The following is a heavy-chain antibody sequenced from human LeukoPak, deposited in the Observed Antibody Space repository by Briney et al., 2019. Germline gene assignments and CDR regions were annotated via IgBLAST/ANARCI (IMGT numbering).Heavy chain of an antibody. CDR3: ARESMVRGGKQNWFDP. D-gene: IGHD3-10*01. J-gene: IGHJ5*02. CDR1: GYSISSGYY. Sequence: SETLSLTCAVSGYSISSGYYWGWIRQPPGEGLEWIASIYHNGDTYYNSSLKSRVTISVDTSKNQFSLKVSSVTAADTAVYYCARESMVRGGKQNWFDPWGQGTLVTVSS. CDR2: IYHNGDT. V-gene: IGHV4-38-2*02.